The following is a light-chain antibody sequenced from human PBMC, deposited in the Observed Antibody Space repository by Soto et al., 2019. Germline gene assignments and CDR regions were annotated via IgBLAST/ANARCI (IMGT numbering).Light chain of an antibody. CDR2: NAS. J-gene: IGKJ5*01. CDR3: QQYNNWPLT. CDR1: QSVSSSY. V-gene: IGKV3-15*01. Sequence: ERVMTQSPATLSVSPGERATLSCRASQSVSSSYLAWYQQKPGQAPRLLIYNASSRATGIPVRFSGSGSGTEFTLTISSLQSEDFAVYYCQQYNNWPLTFGQGTRLEIK.